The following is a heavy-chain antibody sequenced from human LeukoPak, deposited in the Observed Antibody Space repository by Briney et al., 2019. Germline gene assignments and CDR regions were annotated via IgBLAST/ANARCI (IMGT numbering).Heavy chain of an antibody. V-gene: IGHV3-30-3*01. CDR2: ISYDGSNK. J-gene: IGHJ3*02. Sequence: PGGSLRLSCAASGFTFSSYAMHWVRQAPGKGLEWVAVISYDGSNKYYADSVKGRFTISRDNSKNTLYLQMNSLRADDTAVYYCAKDQVMSGSEASDIWGQGTMVTVSS. CDR1: GFTFSSYA. CDR3: AKDQVMSGSEASDI. D-gene: IGHD2-21*01.